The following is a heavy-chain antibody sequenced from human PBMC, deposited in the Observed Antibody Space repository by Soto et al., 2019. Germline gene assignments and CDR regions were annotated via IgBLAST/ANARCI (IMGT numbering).Heavy chain of an antibody. D-gene: IGHD2-2*02. CDR1: GGTFSSYA. CDR3: AREWASCSSASCYTHYYYGMDV. Sequence: ASVKVSCKASGGTFSSYAISWVRQPPGQGLEWMGGIIPIFGNTNNAQKLQGRITMTTDTSTRTAYMELRSLRSDGTAVYYCAREWASCSSASCYTHYYYGMDVWGQGTTVTVSS. J-gene: IGHJ6*02. CDR2: IIPIFGNT. V-gene: IGHV1-18*01.